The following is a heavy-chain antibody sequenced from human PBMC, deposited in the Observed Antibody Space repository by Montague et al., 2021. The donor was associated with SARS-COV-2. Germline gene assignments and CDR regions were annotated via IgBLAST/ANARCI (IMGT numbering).Heavy chain of an antibody. CDR3: ARWDPQTLTMIGLRGKLASDY. CDR1: GGSFSGYY. J-gene: IGHJ4*02. D-gene: IGHD4-23*01. CDR2: INDSGST. V-gene: IGHV4-34*01. Sequence: SETLSLTCAVYGGSFSGYYWAWIRQSPGKGLEWIAEINDSGSTNYNLNPSLRSRVTISVDTSKSQFSLKLSSVSAADTGVYYCARWDPQTLTMIGLRGKLASDYWSQGTLVTVSS.